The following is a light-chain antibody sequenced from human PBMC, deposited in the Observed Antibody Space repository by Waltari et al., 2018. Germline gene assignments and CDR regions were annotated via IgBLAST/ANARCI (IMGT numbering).Light chain of an antibody. J-gene: IGLJ2*01. CDR2: KDS. V-gene: IGLV3-25*03. CDR1: ALPKQY. Sequence: SSHLTQPPSVSVSPGQTARHTCSGAALPKQYAYWYQQKPGQAPVLVIYKDSERPSGIPERFSGSSSGTTVTLTISGVQAEDEADYYCQSADSSGTYPVFGGGTKLTVL. CDR3: QSADSSGTYPV.